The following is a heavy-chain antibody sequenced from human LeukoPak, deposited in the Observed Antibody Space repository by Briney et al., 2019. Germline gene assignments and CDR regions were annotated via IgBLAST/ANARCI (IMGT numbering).Heavy chain of an antibody. Sequence: PGGSLRLSCAASGFTFSSYSMNWVRQAPGKGLEWVSSISSSSSYIYYADSVKGRFTISRDNAKNSLYLQMNSLRAEDTAVYYCARGGVTPDDAFDIWGQGTMVTVSS. CDR3: ARGGVTPDDAFDI. CDR1: GFTFSSYS. V-gene: IGHV3-21*01. D-gene: IGHD4-23*01. CDR2: ISSSSSYI. J-gene: IGHJ3*02.